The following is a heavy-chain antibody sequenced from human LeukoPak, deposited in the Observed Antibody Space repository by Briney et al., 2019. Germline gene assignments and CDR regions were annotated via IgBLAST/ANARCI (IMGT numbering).Heavy chain of an antibody. CDR1: GGSISNYY. CDR3: ARGHSGYLDY. Sequence: SETLSLTCTVSGGSISNYYWSWVRQPPGTGLEWIGYVYSSGSTNYTPSLQSRVTISVDPSNNPFSLNLSSVTAADTAVYYCARGHSGYLDYWGQGTLVTVSS. D-gene: IGHD1-26*01. J-gene: IGHJ4*02. V-gene: IGHV4-59*08. CDR2: VYSSGST.